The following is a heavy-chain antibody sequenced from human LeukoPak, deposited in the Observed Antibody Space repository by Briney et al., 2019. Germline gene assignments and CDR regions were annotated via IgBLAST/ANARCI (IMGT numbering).Heavy chain of an antibody. CDR3: ARDKGTSYLSSFDY. Sequence: GGSLRLSCAASEFSVGSNYMTWVRQAPGKAVEWVSLIYSGGSTYYADSVKGRFPISRDNSKNTLYLQMNSLRAADTAVYYCARDKGTSYLSSFDYWGQGTLVTVSS. V-gene: IGHV3-66*01. CDR1: EFSVGSNY. CDR2: IYSGGST. J-gene: IGHJ4*02. D-gene: IGHD6-6*01.